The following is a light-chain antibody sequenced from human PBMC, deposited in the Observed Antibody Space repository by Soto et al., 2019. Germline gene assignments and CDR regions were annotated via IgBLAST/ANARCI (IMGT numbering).Light chain of an antibody. CDR2: EVN. J-gene: IGLJ1*01. CDR1: SSNVGSYKL. CDR3: CSSGGSPTYV. Sequence: QSVLTQPASVSGSPGQSITISCTGASSNVGSYKLVSWYQQHPGKAPKLMIFEVNKRPSGVSNRLSGSKSGNTASLTISGLKVEDEADYYCCSSGGSPTYVFXTGTKGTVL. V-gene: IGLV2-23*02.